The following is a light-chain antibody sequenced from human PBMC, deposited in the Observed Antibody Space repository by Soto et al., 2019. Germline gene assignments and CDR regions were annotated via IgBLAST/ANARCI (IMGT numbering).Light chain of an antibody. J-gene: IGLJ3*02. CDR2: EVN. CDR3: SSYTSSSTWV. Sequence: QSALTPPPSVSGSPGQSVTISCTGTSSDIGSYNRVSWYQQPPGTAPKLMIYEVNNRPSGVPDRFSGYKSVNTASLTISGLQAEDEADYYCSSYTSSSTWVFGGGTKVTVL. V-gene: IGLV2-18*02. CDR1: SSDIGSYNR.